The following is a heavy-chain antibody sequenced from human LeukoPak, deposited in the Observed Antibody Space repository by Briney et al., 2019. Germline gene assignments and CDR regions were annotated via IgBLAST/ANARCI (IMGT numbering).Heavy chain of an antibody. D-gene: IGHD3-9*01. CDR1: GFPFSSHA. V-gene: IGHV3-23*01. CDR3: AKDGGVTGYYSRGYLDY. CDR2: ISGGGGTT. Sequence: GGSLRLCCAASGFPFSSHAMSWVRQATGKGLKWVSGISGGGGTTYYADSVKGRFTISRDNSRNTLYLQMSTLRDEDTAVYYCAKDGGVTGYYSRGYLDYWGQGTLVTVSS. J-gene: IGHJ4*02.